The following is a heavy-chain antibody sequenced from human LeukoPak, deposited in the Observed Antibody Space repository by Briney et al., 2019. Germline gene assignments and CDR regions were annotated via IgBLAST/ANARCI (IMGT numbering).Heavy chain of an antibody. D-gene: IGHD2-15*01. CDR1: GVTFSSYA. V-gene: IGHV3-23*01. J-gene: IGHJ4*02. CDR3: AKVVVVAATPRGYFDY. Sequence: GGSPRLSCAASGVTFSSYAMSWVRQAPGKGLEWVSAINDSGGITYYPDSVKGRFTISRDNSKDKVYLQMNSLRAEDTATFYCAKVVVVAATPRGYFDYWGQGTLVTVSS. CDR2: INDSGGIT.